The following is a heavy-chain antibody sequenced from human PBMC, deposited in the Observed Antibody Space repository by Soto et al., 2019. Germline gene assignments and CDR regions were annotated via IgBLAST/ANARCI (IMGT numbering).Heavy chain of an antibody. V-gene: IGHV1-69*01. D-gene: IGHD2-15*01. Sequence: QVQLVQSGAEVKKPGSSVKVSCKASGGTFSSYAISWVRQAPGQGLAWMGGIIPIFGTANYAQKFQGRVTITADESTRTAYMELSSLRSEDTAVYYCARVGPRYCSGGSCYNSGPPAHTFDYWGQGTLVTVSS. J-gene: IGHJ4*02. CDR3: ARVGPRYCSGGSCYNSGPPAHTFDY. CDR2: IIPIFGTA. CDR1: GGTFSSYA.